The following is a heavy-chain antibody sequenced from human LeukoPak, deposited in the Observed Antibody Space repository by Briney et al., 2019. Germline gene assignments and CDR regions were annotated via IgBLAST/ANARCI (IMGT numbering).Heavy chain of an antibody. J-gene: IGHJ4*02. Sequence: QPGRSLRLSCAASGFTFSSYGMHWVRQAPGKGLVWVSRINSDGSSTNYADSVKGRFTISRDNAKNTLFLQMNSLRAEDSAVYYCSGGGSITVAGYWGQGTLVTVSS. CDR2: INSDGSST. CDR1: GFTFSSYG. CDR3: SGGGSITVAGY. V-gene: IGHV3-74*01. D-gene: IGHD3-10*01.